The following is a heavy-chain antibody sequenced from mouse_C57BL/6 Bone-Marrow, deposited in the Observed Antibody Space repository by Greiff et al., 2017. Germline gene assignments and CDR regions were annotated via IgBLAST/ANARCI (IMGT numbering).Heavy chain of an antibody. Sequence: QVQLQQPGAELVKPGASVKMSCKASGYTFTSYWITWVKQRPGQGLEWIGDICPTSGRTNYNEKFKSKAILTVDTSSNTTYMQLSSLTSEDSAVFFCARSSPQGRSFDYWGQGTTLTVSA. CDR2: ICPTSGRT. J-gene: IGHJ2*01. D-gene: IGHD3-1*01. CDR3: ARSSPQGRSFDY. V-gene: IGHV1-55*01. CDR1: GYTFTSYW.